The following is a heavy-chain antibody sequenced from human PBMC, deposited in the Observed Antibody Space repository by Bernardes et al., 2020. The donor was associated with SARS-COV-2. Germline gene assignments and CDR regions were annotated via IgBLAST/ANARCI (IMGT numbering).Heavy chain of an antibody. Sequence: HTLSLTCAISGDSVSRDSAAWNWIRQSPSRGLEWLGWTYYRSKWYNDYAISVKSRITINPDTSKNQFSLQLNSVTPEDTAVYYCARAPIYCSGDSCNWFDPWGQGTLVTVSS. CDR1: GDSVSRDSAA. CDR2: TYYRSKWYN. V-gene: IGHV6-1*01. CDR3: ARAPIYCSGDSCNWFDP. J-gene: IGHJ5*02. D-gene: IGHD2-15*01.